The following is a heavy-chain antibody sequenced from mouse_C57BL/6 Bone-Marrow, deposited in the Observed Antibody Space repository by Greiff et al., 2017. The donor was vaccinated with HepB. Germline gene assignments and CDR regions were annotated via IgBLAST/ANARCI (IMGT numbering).Heavy chain of an antibody. D-gene: IGHD2-3*01. J-gene: IGHJ2*01. Sequence: QVQLQQSGAELARPGASVKLSCKASGYTFTSYGISWVKQRTGQGLEWIGEIYPRSGNTYYNDKFKGKATLTADKSSSTAYMELRSLTSEDSAVYFCARGDGGYWGQGTTLTVSS. CDR2: IYPRSGNT. V-gene: IGHV1-81*01. CDR1: GYTFTSYG. CDR3: ARGDGGY.